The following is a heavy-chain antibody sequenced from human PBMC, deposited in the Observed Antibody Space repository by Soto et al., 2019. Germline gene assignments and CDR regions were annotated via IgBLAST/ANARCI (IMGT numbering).Heavy chain of an antibody. CDR1: GGSFSGYY. J-gene: IGHJ4*02. CDR2: INHSGST. V-gene: IGHV4-34*01. CDR3: ARGRGGSIVVVTAIRFFDY. Sequence: SETLSLTCAVYGGSFSGYYWSWIRQPPGKGLEWIGEINHSGSTNYNPSLKSRVTISVDTSKNQFSLKLSSVTAADTAVYYCARGRGGSIVVVTAIRFFDYWGQGTLVTVSS. D-gene: IGHD2-21*02.